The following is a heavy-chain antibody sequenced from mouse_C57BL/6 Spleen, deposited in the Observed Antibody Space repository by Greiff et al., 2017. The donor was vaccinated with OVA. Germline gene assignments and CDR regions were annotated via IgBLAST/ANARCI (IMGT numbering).Heavy chain of an antibody. D-gene: IGHD1-1*01. CDR1: GFTFSSYT. CDR2: ISGGGGNT. J-gene: IGHJ2*01. V-gene: IGHV5-9*01. CDR3: ARQDYYGSSLSFDY. Sequence: EVKLVESGGGLVKPGGSLKLSCAASGFTFSSYTMSWVRQTPEKRLEWVATISGGGGNTYYPDSVKGRFTISRDNAKNTLYLQMSSLRSEDTALYYCARQDYYGSSLSFDYWGQGTTLTVSS.